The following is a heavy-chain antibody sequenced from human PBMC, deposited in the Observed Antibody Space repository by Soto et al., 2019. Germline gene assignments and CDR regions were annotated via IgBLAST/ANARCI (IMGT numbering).Heavy chain of an antibody. CDR3: ARDLKQYVDYGATNLFDP. D-gene: IGHD4-17*01. J-gene: IGHJ5*02. CDR2: ISAYNGNT. V-gene: IGHV1-18*01. CDR1: GYTFTSYG. Sequence: ASVKVSCKASGYTFTSYGISWVRQAPGQGLEWMGWISAYNGNTNYAQKLQGRVTMTTDTSTSTAYMELRSLRSDDTAVYYCARDLKQYVDYGATNLFDPWGPGTLVPVSS.